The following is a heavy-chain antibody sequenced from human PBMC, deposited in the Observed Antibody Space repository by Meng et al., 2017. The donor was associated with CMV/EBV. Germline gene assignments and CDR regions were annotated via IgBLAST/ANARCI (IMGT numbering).Heavy chain of an antibody. J-gene: IGHJ4*02. Sequence: SETLSLTCTVSGGSISSYYWSWIRQPPGKGLEWIGYIYYSGSTNYNPSLKSRVTISVDTSKNQFSLKLSSVTAADTAVYHCARGLRNYYDSSGPAYYFDYWGQGTLVTVSS. CDR2: IYYSGST. CDR3: ARGLRNYYDSSGPAYYFDY. D-gene: IGHD3-22*01. CDR1: GGSISSYY. V-gene: IGHV4-59*01.